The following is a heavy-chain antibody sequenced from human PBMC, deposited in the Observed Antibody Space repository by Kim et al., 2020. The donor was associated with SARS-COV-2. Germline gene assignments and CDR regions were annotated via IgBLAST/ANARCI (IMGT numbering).Heavy chain of an antibody. Sequence: SLRSRVTISVDTSKNPFALKLSSVTAADTAVYYCASLGDCGGDCPNWFDPWGQGTLVTVSS. V-gene: IGHV4-34*01. CDR3: ASLGDCGGDCPNWFDP. J-gene: IGHJ5*02. D-gene: IGHD2-21*02.